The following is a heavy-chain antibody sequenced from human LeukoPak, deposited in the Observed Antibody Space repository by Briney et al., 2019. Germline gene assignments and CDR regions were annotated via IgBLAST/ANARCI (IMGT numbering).Heavy chain of an antibody. V-gene: IGHV4-39*07. D-gene: IGHD6-13*01. CDR3: ARGGSSWYEGFDY. CDR1: GGSISSSSYF. J-gene: IGHJ4*02. CDR2: IYHSGST. Sequence: SETLSLTCTVSGGSISSSSYFWGWIRQPPEKGLEWIGYIYHSGSTYYNPSLKSRVTISVDRSKNQFSLKLSSVTAADTAVYYCARGGSSWYEGFDYWGQGTLVTVSS.